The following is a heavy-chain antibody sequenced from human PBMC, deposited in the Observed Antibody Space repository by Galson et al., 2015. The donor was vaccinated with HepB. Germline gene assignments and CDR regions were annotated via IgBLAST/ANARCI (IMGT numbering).Heavy chain of an antibody. D-gene: IGHD5-12*01. J-gene: IGHJ6*03. Sequence: SLRLSCAASRFTFSHHVMDWVRQAPGKGLERVAIISCVGANRHYADSVKGRVTISRDNSRNTLYLQMNSLRAEDTAIYYCAKGGGGGYEDYTYYMDVWGKGTTVTVSS. V-gene: IGHV3-30-3*01. CDR2: ISCVGANR. CDR3: AKGGGGGYEDYTYYMDV. CDR1: RFTFSHHV.